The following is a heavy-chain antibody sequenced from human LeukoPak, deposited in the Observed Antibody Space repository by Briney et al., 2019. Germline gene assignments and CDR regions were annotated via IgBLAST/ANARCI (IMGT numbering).Heavy chain of an antibody. Sequence: GRSLRLSCAASGFTFSSYGMHWVRQAPGKRLEWVAVILNDGSQEKYADSVKGRFTISRDNSKNTLFLQMNSLRAEDTAVYYCARDDALGDNALDIWGQGTMVTVSS. CDR2: ILNDGSQE. V-gene: IGHV3-33*01. D-gene: IGHD3-16*01. CDR3: ARDDALGDNALDI. J-gene: IGHJ3*02. CDR1: GFTFSSYG.